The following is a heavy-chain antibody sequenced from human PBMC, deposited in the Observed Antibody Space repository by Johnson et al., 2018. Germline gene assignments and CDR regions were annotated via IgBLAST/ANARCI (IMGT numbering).Heavy chain of an antibody. CDR2: ISFDGSNK. V-gene: IGHV3-30*18. CDR3: AKDLRMAVAGSDAFDV. Sequence: QVQLVQSGGGVVQPGRSLRLSCAASGFTFSTYGMHWVRQAPGKGLEWVAIISFDGSNKYYRDSVKGRFTISRDNSKTTLYLQMNSLRGEDTAVYYCAKDLRMAVAGSDAFDVWGQGTLVTVSS. CDR1: GFTFSTYG. D-gene: IGHD6-19*01. J-gene: IGHJ3*01.